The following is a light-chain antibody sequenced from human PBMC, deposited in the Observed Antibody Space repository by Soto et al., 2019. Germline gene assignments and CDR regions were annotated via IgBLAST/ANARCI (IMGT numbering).Light chain of an antibody. V-gene: IGKV1-12*01. CDR2: AAS. J-gene: IGKJ5*01. Sequence: DIQMTQSPSSVSASVGDRVTITCRASQGISSWLAWYQQKPGKAPKLLIYAASSLQSGVPSRFSGSGSGTDFTLTISSLQPEXXATXXXXQXNSFPITFGQGTRLEIK. CDR1: QGISSW. CDR3: XQXNSFPIT.